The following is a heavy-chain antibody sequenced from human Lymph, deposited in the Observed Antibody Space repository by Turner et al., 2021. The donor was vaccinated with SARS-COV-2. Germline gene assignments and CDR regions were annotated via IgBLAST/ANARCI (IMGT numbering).Heavy chain of an antibody. V-gene: IGHV3-66*01. Sequence: EVQLVESGGGLVQPGGSLSLSCAASGIIVRRNYMSWVRQAPGKGLEWVAVIDSGGSTYYADSVKGRFTISRDNSKNTLYLQMNSLRAEDTAVYYCARDFREGAFDIWGQGTMVTISS. CDR1: GIIVRRNY. J-gene: IGHJ3*02. D-gene: IGHD3-10*01. CDR3: ARDFREGAFDI. CDR2: IDSGGST.